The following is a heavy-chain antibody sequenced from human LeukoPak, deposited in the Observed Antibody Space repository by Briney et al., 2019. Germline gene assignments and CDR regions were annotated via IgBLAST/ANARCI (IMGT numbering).Heavy chain of an antibody. Sequence: SVKVSCKASGGTFSSYAISWVRQAPGQGLEWMGGIIPIFGTANYAQEFQGRVTITTDESTSTAYMELSSLRSEDTAVYYCARDNYAGANWFDPWGQGTLVTVSS. CDR2: IIPIFGTA. J-gene: IGHJ5*02. V-gene: IGHV1-69*05. D-gene: IGHD1-7*01. CDR3: ARDNYAGANWFDP. CDR1: GGTFSSYA.